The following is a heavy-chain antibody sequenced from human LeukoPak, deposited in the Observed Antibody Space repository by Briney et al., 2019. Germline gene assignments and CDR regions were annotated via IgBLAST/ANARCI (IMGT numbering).Heavy chain of an antibody. V-gene: IGHV3-64*01. Sequence: GSLRLSCAASGFTFSSYAMHWVRQAPGKGLEYVPTISTNGGRTYYANSVKGRFTSSRDNSKNTVYLQMGSLRAEDMAVYYCARERRGDDAFDIWGQGTMVTVSS. J-gene: IGHJ3*02. D-gene: IGHD3-16*01. CDR1: GFTFSSYA. CDR2: ISTNGGRT. CDR3: ARERRGDDAFDI.